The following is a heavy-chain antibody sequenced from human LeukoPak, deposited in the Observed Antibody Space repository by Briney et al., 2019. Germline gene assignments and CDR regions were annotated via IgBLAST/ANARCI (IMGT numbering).Heavy chain of an antibody. Sequence: GGSLRLSCTASGFSVISNYMNYMSWVRQAPGKGLEWVSLIYADDDTKYADSVKDRFTISRDYSKNTLYLQMNNLRAEDTAVYYCARDGGSSGNGAYYMDVWGKGTTVTVSS. CDR1: GFSVISNY. V-gene: IGHV3-66*01. CDR2: IYADDDT. CDR3: ARDGGSSGNGAYYMDV. D-gene: IGHD2-15*01. J-gene: IGHJ6*03.